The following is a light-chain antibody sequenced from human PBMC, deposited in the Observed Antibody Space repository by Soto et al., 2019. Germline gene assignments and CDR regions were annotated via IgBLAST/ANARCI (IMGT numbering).Light chain of an antibody. V-gene: IGKV1-33*01. CDR3: HQYENRPT. J-gene: IGKJ5*01. CDR1: QNINNY. CDR2: DAS. Sequence: DIQMTQTPSSLSASVGDRVTISFQASQNINNYLNWYQQKPGRAPKLLIYDASNLEAGVPSRFRGSGSGTDFTFTISRLQPEDIATYYCHQYENRPTFGQGTRLEIK.